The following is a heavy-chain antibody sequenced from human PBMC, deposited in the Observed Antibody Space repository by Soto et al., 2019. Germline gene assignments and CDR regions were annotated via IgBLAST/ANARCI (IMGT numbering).Heavy chain of an antibody. V-gene: IGHV3-74*01. J-gene: IGHJ6*03. D-gene: IGHD2-2*01. CDR1: GFTFSSYW. Sequence: GGSLRLSCAASGFTFSSYWMHWVRQAPGKGLVWVSRINSDGSSTSYADSVKGRFTISRDNAKNTLYLQMNSLRAGDTAVYYCARGGVVDDYYYYYMDVWGKGTTVTVSS. CDR2: INSDGSST. CDR3: ARGGVVDDYYYYYMDV.